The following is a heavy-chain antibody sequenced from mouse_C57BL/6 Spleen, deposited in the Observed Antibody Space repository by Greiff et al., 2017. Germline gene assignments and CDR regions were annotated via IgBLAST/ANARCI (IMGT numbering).Heavy chain of an antibody. V-gene: IGHV1-15*01. CDR1: GYTFTDYE. J-gene: IGHJ2*01. Sequence: QVQLKQSGAELVRPGASVTLSCKASGYTFTDYEMHWVKQTPVHGLEWIGAIDPETGGTAYNQKFKGKAILTADKSSSTAYMELRSLTSEDSAVYYCAKGATGTGGYFDYWGQGTTLTVSS. D-gene: IGHD4-1*02. CDR3: AKGATGTGGYFDY. CDR2: IDPETGGT.